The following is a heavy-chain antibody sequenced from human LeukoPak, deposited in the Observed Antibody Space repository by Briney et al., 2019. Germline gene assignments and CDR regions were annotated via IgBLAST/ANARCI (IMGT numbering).Heavy chain of an antibody. J-gene: IGHJ4*02. D-gene: IGHD1/OR15-1a*01. CDR3: ARNWNNYFDY. V-gene: IGHV3-30*02. CDR1: GFTFTTYG. CDR2: IRYDGGNK. Sequence: GGSLRLSCAASGFTFTTYGMHWVRQAPGKGLEWVSFIRYDGGNKYYIDSVKGRFTTSRDNSKNTLYLQMNSLRVEDTAVYYCARNWNNYFDYWGQGTLVTVSA.